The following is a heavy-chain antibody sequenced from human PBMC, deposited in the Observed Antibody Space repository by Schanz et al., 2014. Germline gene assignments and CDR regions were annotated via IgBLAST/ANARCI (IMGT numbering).Heavy chain of an antibody. J-gene: IGHJ4*02. CDR1: GYTLSAYS. CDR2: VNPSVRGT. CDR3: ARGRTFDY. V-gene: IGHV1-46*01. Sequence: QVQLVQSGTQVKKPGASVKVSCKASGYTLSAYSLHWVRQAPGQGLEWMGIVNPSVRGTHFAREFQGRVTMTTDTSTSTAYIELHILTSEDTAVYYCARGRTFDYWGQGTLVTVSS.